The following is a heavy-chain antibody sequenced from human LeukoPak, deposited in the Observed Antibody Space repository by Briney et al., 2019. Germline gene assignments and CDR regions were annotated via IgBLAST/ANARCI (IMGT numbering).Heavy chain of an antibody. CDR2: IDPSDSDT. V-gene: IGHV5-10-1*01. CDR3: ASHEYGSGSFYDY. D-gene: IGHD3-10*01. Sequence: GESRKISGKGSGSSFTSYWISWVRQMPGRGRGGMGRIDPSDSDTNYSPSFQGHVTSSADKSISTAYLQWSSLKASDTAMYYCASHEYGSGSFYDYWGQGTLVTVSS. CDR1: GSSFTSYW. J-gene: IGHJ4*02.